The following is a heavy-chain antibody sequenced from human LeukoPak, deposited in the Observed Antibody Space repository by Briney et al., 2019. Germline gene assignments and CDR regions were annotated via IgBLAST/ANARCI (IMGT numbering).Heavy chain of an antibody. CDR3: ARETGSAVGSTDFDY. CDR2: ISYDGSNK. CDR1: GFTFSSYA. V-gene: IGHV3-30-3*01. D-gene: IGHD4-17*01. J-gene: IGHJ4*02. Sequence: GRSLRLSCAASGFTFSSYAIHWVRQAPGKGLEWVAVISYDGSNKYYADSVKGRFTISRDNSKNTLYLQMNSPRAEDTAVYYCARETGSAVGSTDFDYWGQGTLVTVSS.